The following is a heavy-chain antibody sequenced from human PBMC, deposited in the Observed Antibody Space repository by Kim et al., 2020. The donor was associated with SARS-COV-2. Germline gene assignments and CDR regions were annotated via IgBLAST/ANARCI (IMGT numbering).Heavy chain of an antibody. Sequence: ASVKVSCKVSGYTLTELSMHWVRQAPGKGLEWMGGFDPEDGETIYAQKFQGRVTMTEDTSTDTAYMELSSLRSEDTAVYYCATQGDKAASLYYFAYWGQGTLGTASS. CDR1: GYTLTELS. CDR3: ATQGDKAASLYYFAY. V-gene: IGHV1-24*01. CDR2: FDPEDGET. D-gene: IGHD6-13*01. J-gene: IGHJ4*02.